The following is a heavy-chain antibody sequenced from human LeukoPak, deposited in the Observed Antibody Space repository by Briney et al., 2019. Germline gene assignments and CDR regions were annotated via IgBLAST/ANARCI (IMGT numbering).Heavy chain of an antibody. CDR3: ARDPTVGYFDY. J-gene: IGHJ4*02. CDR2: IYSGGST. D-gene: IGHD4-23*01. CDR1: GFTVSSNY. V-gene: IGHV3-66*01. Sequence: GGSLRLSCAASGFTVSSNYMSWVRQAPGKGLEWVSVIYSGGSTYYADSVKGRFTISRDNSKNTLHLQMNSLRAEDTAVYYCARDPTVGYFDYWGQGTLVTVSS.